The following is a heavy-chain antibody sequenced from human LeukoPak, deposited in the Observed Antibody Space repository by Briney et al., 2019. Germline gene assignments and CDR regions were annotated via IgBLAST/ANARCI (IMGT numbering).Heavy chain of an antibody. Sequence: PSETLSLTCTVSGGSISSSNYYWGWIRQPPGKGLEWIGSIYYSGSTYYNPSLKSRVTISVDTSKNQFSLKLSSVTAADTAVYYCASSSFRGVIPYFDYWGQGTLFTVSS. CDR2: IYYSGST. CDR3: ASSSFRGVIPYFDY. V-gene: IGHV4-39*01. CDR1: GGSISSSNYY. J-gene: IGHJ4*02. D-gene: IGHD3-10*01.